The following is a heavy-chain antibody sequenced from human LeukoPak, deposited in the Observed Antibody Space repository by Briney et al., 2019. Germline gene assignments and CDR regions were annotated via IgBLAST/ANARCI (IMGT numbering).Heavy chain of an antibody. CDR3: ARRWRTARYGDYVDYFDY. Sequence: GGSLRLSCAASGFTCSSYSMNWVRQAPGKGLEWVSSISSSSSYIYYADSVKGRFTISRDNAKNSLYLQMNSLRAEDTAVYYCARRWRTARYGDYVDYFDYWGQGTLVTVSS. J-gene: IGHJ4*02. D-gene: IGHD4-17*01. CDR1: GFTCSSYS. V-gene: IGHV3-21*01. CDR2: ISSSSSYI.